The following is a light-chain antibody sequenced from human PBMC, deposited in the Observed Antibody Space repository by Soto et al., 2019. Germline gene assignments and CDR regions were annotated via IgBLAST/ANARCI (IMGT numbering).Light chain of an antibody. Sequence: EIVMTQSPATLSVSPGERATLSCRASQSINNNLAWYQQKPGQAPRLLVYHTSTRATGIPARFSGSGSGTEFTLTISSLQSEDLAVYYCQQYSHWPPITFGQGTRLEI. J-gene: IGKJ5*01. CDR1: QSINNN. CDR2: HTS. CDR3: QQYSHWPPIT. V-gene: IGKV3D-15*01.